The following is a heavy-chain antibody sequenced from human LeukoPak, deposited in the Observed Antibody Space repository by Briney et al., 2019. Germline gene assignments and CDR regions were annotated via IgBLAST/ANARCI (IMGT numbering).Heavy chain of an antibody. CDR1: DGSISTDIYY. Sequence: SETLSLTCSVSDGSISTDIYYWGWIRQPPGKGLEWIGSIYYSGSTYYNPSLKSRVTISVDTSKNQFSLKLSSVTAADTAVYYCARDCGPLKGSGSPYGMDVWGQGTTVTVSS. V-gene: IGHV4-39*07. CDR2: IYYSGST. D-gene: IGHD3-10*01. J-gene: IGHJ6*02. CDR3: ARDCGPLKGSGSPYGMDV.